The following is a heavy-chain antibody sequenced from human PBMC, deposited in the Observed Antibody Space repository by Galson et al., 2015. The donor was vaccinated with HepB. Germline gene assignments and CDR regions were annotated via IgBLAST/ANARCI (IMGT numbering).Heavy chain of an antibody. J-gene: IGHJ4*02. Sequence: SLRLSCAASTFVFSTYSMDWVRQAPGKGLEGVSYISSSSTTIYYADSVKGRFTISRDNAKNSLYLQMNSLRVEDTAVYYCARDGGGDFCGQGTLVTVS. V-gene: IGHV3-48*04. CDR1: TFVFSTYS. D-gene: IGHD3-10*01. CDR2: ISSSSTTI. CDR3: ARDGGGDF.